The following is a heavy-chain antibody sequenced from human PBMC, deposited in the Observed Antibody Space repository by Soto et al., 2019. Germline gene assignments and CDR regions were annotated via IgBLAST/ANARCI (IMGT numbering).Heavy chain of an antibody. Sequence: PSETLSLTCIVSGGSISSNHYYWSWIRPHPGKGLEWIVYIYYSGNTYYNPSLKSRVTILVDTSKNQFSLKVSSVTAADTAVYHCARGGVSPYHNHEFDFWGQGTLVTVSS. J-gene: IGHJ4*02. CDR3: ARGGVSPYHNHEFDF. D-gene: IGHD6-25*01. CDR2: IYYSGNT. V-gene: IGHV4-31*03. CDR1: GGSISSNHYY.